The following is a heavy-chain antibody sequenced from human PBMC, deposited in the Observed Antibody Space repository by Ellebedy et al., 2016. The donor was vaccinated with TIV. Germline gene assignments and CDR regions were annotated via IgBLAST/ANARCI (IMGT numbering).Heavy chain of an antibody. CDR1: GFTFSNAW. Sequence: GGSLRLXXAASGFTFSNAWMSWVRQAPGKGLEWVGRIKSKTDGGTTDYAAPVKGRFTISRDDSKNTLYLQMNSLKTEDTAVYYCTSSVLGYCSSTSCSEAFDIWGQGTMVTVSS. V-gene: IGHV3-15*01. D-gene: IGHD2-2*01. J-gene: IGHJ3*02. CDR2: IKSKTDGGTT. CDR3: TSSVLGYCSSTSCSEAFDI.